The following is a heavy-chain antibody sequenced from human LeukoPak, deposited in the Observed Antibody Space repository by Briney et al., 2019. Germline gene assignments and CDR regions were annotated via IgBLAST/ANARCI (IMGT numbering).Heavy chain of an antibody. Sequence: GGSLRLSCAASGFSFWSYGMIGVRQAPGKELEWVSTTTDSGASTWHADSVKGRFTISRDNSKNTLQLQMNSLRAEDTAVYYCARRDVVVTGHYFDYWGQGILVTVSS. D-gene: IGHD2-21*02. J-gene: IGHJ4*02. V-gene: IGHV3-23*01. CDR1: GFSFWSYG. CDR3: ARRDVVVTGHYFDY. CDR2: TTDSGAST.